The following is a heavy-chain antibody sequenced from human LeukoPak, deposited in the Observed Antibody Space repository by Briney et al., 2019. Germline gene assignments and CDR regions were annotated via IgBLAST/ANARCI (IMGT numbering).Heavy chain of an antibody. CDR3: PSDGGYYYYGMDV. CDR2: IYTSGST. J-gene: IGHJ6*02. V-gene: IGHV4-4*07. D-gene: IGHD2-15*01. Sequence: PSETLSLTCTVSGGSISSYYWSWIRQPAGKRLEWIGRIYTSGSTKFNPSLKSRVTMSVATSKNQCSLKLSSGTAADTAVYSCPSDGGYYYYGMDVWGQGTTVTVSS. CDR1: GGSISSYY.